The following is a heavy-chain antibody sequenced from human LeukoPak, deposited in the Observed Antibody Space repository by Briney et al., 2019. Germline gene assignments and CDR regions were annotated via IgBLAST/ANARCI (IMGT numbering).Heavy chain of an antibody. V-gene: IGHV1-2*02. J-gene: IGHJ4*02. CDR2: INPNSGGT. CDR1: GYTFTGYY. D-gene: IGHD3-22*01. CDR3: ARDVKRGYYSFHY. Sequence: GASVKVSCKASGYTFTGYYMHWVRQAPGQGLEWMGWINPNSGGTNYAQKFQGRVTMTRDTSISTAYMELSRLRSEDTAVYYCARDVKRGYYSFHYWGQGTLVTVSS.